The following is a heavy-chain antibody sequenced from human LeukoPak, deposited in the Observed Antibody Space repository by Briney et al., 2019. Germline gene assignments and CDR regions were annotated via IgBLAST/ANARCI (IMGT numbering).Heavy chain of an antibody. CDR2: INSDGSWT. Sequence: GGSLRLSCAASGSSWMHWVRQAPGKGLVWVSHINSDGSWTSYADSVKGRFTISKDNAKNTVYLQMNNLRAEDTAVYYCVSFYETYWGRGTLVTVSS. CDR1: GSSW. CDR3: VSFYETY. D-gene: IGHD2/OR15-2a*01. J-gene: IGHJ4*02. V-gene: IGHV3-74*01.